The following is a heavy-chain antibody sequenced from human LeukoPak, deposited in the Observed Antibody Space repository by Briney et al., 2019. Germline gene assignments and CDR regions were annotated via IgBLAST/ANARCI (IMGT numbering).Heavy chain of an antibody. CDR3: ARVLDYYDSSGSNYYMDV. CDR1: GGSLSAYY. D-gene: IGHD3-22*01. J-gene: IGHJ6*03. V-gene: IGHV4-34*01. Sequence: SETLSLTCAVYGGSLSAYYWTWIRQPPGKGLEWIGSIYYSGSTYYNPSLKSRVTISVDTSKNQFSLKLSSVTAADTAVYYCARVLDYYDSSGSNYYMDVWGKGTTVTVSS. CDR2: IYYSGST.